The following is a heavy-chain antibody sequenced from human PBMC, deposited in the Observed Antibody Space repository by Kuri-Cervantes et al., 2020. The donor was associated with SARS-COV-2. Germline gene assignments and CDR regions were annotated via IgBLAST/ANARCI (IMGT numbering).Heavy chain of an antibody. CDR1: GGSFGGYY. CDR2: INHSGST. Sequence: GSLRLSCAVYGGSFGGYYWSWIRQPPGKGLEWIGEINHSGSTNYNPSLKSRVTISVDTSKNQFSLKLSSVTAADTAVYYCARAIGYYYYYGMDVWGQGTTVTVSS. J-gene: IGHJ6*02. V-gene: IGHV4-34*01. CDR3: ARAIGYYYYYGMDV. D-gene: IGHD2/OR15-2a*01.